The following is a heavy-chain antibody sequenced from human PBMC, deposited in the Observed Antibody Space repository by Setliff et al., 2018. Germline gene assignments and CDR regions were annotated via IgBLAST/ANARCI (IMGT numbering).Heavy chain of an antibody. Sequence: GESLTLSCAASGFTFSNAWMSWVRQAPGKGLEWVGRIKSKTDGGTTDYAAPVKGRFTISRYDSKDTLYLQLNSLQTEDTAVYHCTTDRITMKNWGQGTLVTVSS. J-gene: IGHJ4*02. CDR2: IKSKTDGGTT. V-gene: IGHV3-15*01. CDR1: GFTFSNAW. CDR3: TTDRITMKN. D-gene: IGHD3-22*01.